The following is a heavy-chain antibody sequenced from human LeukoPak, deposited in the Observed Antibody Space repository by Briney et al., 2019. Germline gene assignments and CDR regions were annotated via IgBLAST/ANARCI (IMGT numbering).Heavy chain of an antibody. CDR2: INHSGST. J-gene: IGHJ5*02. CDR3: ARGRRMITFGGVIAKNWFNP. D-gene: IGHD3-16*02. Sequence: NPSETLSLTCAVYGGSFSGYYWSWIRQPPGKGLEWIGEINHSGSTNYNPSLKSRVTISVDTSKNQFSLKLSSVTAADTAVYYCARGRRMITFGGVIAKNWFNPWGQGTQVTVSS. V-gene: IGHV4-34*01. CDR1: GGSFSGYY.